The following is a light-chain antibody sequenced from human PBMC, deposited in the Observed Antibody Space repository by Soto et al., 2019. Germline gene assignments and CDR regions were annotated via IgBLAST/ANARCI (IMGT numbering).Light chain of an antibody. J-gene: IGKJ1*01. CDR1: QSINSR. Sequence: DILMTQSPSTLSASVGDRVTITCRASQSINSRLAWYQLKPGKAPNLLIYEASSLQSGVPSRFSGSGSGTEFTLTISSLQPDDFATYFCQQYNTDSRMWAFGQGNKVEIK. CDR3: QQYNTDSRMWA. V-gene: IGKV1-5*03. CDR2: EAS.